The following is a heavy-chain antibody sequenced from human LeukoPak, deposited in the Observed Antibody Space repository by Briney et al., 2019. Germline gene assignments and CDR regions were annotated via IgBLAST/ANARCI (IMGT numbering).Heavy chain of an antibody. D-gene: IGHD3-10*01. J-gene: IGHJ6*03. CDR3: AREYYYGSGSYYKTLGTIYYYYYYMDV. Sequence: ASVKVSCKASGYTFTSYGISWVRQAPGQGLEWMGWISAYNGNTNYAQKLQGRVTMTTDTSTSTAYMELRSLRSDDTAVYYCAREYYYGSGSYYKTLGTIYYYYYYMDVWGKGTTVTVSS. CDR2: ISAYNGNT. CDR1: GYTFTSYG. V-gene: IGHV1-18*01.